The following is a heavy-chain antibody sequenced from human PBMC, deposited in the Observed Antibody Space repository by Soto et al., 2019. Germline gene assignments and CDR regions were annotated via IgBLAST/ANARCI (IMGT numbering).Heavy chain of an antibody. CDR3: ATRVGTTGRYYFDT. Sequence: TGGSLRLSCAASGFTVSINYLSWVRQAPGKGLEWVSVFYSGGSTYYADSVKGRFTISRDNSKNTLWLQMNSLRAEDTAVYYCATRVGTTGRYYFDTWGQGTLVTVSS. J-gene: IGHJ4*02. V-gene: IGHV3-53*01. D-gene: IGHD4-17*01. CDR2: FYSGGST. CDR1: GFTVSINY.